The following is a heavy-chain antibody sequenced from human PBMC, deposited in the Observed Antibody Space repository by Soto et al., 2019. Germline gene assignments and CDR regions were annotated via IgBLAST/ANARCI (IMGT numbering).Heavy chain of an antibody. Sequence: GESLKISFKGSGYSFTSYLISWVRQMPGKGLEWMGRIDPSDSYTNYSPSFQGHVTISADKSISTAYLQWSSLKASDTAMYYCARVTVGAENWFDPLGQGTLVTVSS. J-gene: IGHJ5*02. V-gene: IGHV5-10-1*01. CDR2: IDPSDSYT. CDR1: GYSFTSYL. CDR3: ARVTVGAENWFDP. D-gene: IGHD1-26*01.